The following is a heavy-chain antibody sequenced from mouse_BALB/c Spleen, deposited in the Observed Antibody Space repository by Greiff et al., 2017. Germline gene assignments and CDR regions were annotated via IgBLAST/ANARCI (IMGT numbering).Heavy chain of an antibody. D-gene: IGHD2-1*01. CDR2: INPSNGGT. CDR3: TRSGNYDWYFDV. J-gene: IGHJ1*01. Sequence: QVHVKQSGAELVKPGASVKLSCKASGYTFTSYYMYWVKQRPGQGLEWIGEINPSNGGTNFNEKFKSKATLTVDKSSSTAYMQLSSLTSEDSAVYYCTRSGNYDWYFDVWGAGTTVTVSS. V-gene: IGHV1S81*02. CDR1: GYTFTSYY.